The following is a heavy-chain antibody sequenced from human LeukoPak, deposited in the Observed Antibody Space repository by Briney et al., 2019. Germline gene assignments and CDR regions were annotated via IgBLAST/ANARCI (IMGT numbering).Heavy chain of an antibody. Sequence: PSETLSLTCTVSGGPISSSSYYWGWIRQPPGKGLEWIASIHYSGSTYYNPSLKSRVTISGDTSKRQFSLHLNSVTAADTAVYYCARQGVVRGYFLIDFWGQGTLVTVSS. V-gene: IGHV4-39*01. D-gene: IGHD3-10*01. J-gene: IGHJ4*02. CDR3: ARQGVVRGYFLIDF. CDR2: IHYSGST. CDR1: GGPISSSSYY.